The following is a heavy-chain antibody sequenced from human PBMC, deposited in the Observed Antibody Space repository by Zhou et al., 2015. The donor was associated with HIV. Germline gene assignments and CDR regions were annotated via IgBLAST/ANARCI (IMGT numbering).Heavy chain of an antibody. D-gene: IGHD1/OR15-1a*01. Sequence: QVQLVQSGAEVKKPGSSVKVSCKASGGTFSSYAISWVRQAPGQGLEWMGGIIPIFGTANYAQKFQGRVTITADESTSTAYMELSSLRSEDTAVYYCARGHAYLEHRMESTFYFKRNHLDVWGQGSQVVVS. V-gene: IGHV1-69*01. CDR2: IIPIFGTA. J-gene: IGHJ4*02. CDR1: GGTFSSYA. CDR3: ARGHAYLEHRMESTFYFKRNHLDV.